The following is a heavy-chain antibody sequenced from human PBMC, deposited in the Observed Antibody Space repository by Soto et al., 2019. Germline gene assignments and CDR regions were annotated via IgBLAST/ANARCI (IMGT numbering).Heavy chain of an antibody. CDR2: IIPIFGTA. V-gene: IGHV1-69*13. D-gene: IGHD3-3*01. CDR1: GGTFSSYA. Sequence: SVKVSCKASGGTFSSYAISWVRQAPGQGLEWMGGIIPIFGTANYAQKFQGRVTITADESTSTAYMELSSLRSEDTAVHYCARDARITIFGVVILYGMDVWGQGTTVTVSS. CDR3: ARDARITIFGVVILYGMDV. J-gene: IGHJ6*02.